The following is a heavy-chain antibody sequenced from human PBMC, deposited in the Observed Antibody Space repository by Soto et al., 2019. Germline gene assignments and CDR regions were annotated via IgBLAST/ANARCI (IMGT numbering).Heavy chain of an antibody. Sequence: SETLSLTCAVSGGSISSGDYSWNWIRQPPGKGLEWIGYIYYSGSTYYNPSLKSRVTISVDTSKNQFSLKLSSVTAADTAVYYCAREGSGSYRYYFDYWGQGTLVTAPQ. CDR3: AREGSGSYRYYFDY. J-gene: IGHJ4*02. CDR2: IYYSGST. D-gene: IGHD1-26*01. V-gene: IGHV4-30-4*07. CDR1: GGSISSGDYS.